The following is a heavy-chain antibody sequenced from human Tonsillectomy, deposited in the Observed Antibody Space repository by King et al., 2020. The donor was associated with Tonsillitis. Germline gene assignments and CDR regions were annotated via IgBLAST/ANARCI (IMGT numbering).Heavy chain of an antibody. J-gene: IGHJ6*03. CDR1: EFTFDDYA. CDR2: ISWNSGRI. V-gene: IGHV3-9*01. Sequence: DVQLVESGGGLVQPGRSLRLSCVGSEFTFDDYAMHWVRQAPGKGLEWVSGISWNSGRIGYADSVKGRFTISRDNAKNSLYLQMDSLRAEDTALYYCAKDVGVGVAVAPGGYYYYYMDV. D-gene: IGHD6-19*01. CDR3: AKDVGVGVAVAPGGYYYYYMDV.